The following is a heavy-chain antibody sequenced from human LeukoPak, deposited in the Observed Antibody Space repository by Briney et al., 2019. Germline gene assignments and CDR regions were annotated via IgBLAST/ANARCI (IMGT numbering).Heavy chain of an antibody. CDR1: GFILSNCA. V-gene: IGHV3-23*01. CDR2: IDTKGTRT. CDR3: AKDLKFNYVWEAGY. D-gene: IGHD3-16*01. J-gene: IGHJ4*02. Sequence: GGSLRLSCAASGFILSNCAMTWVRQAPGKGLEWVSGIDTKGTRTYYADSVKGRFTISRDNSKNTLFLQMNSLRAEDTAVYYCAKDLKFNYVWEAGYWGQGTLVTVSS.